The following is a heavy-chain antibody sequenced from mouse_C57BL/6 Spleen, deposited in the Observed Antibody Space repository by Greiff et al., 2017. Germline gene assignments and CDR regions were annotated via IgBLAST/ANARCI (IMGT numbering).Heavy chain of an antibody. V-gene: IGHV1-82*01. Sequence: VQLQQSGPELVKPGASVKISCKASGYAFSSSWMNWVKQRPGKGLEWIGRIYPGDGDTNYNGKFKGKATLTADKSSSTAYMQLSSLTSEDSAVYFCARDVFPYAMDYWGQGTSVTVSS. CDR3: ARDVFPYAMDY. J-gene: IGHJ4*01. CDR1: GYAFSSSW. CDR2: IYPGDGDT.